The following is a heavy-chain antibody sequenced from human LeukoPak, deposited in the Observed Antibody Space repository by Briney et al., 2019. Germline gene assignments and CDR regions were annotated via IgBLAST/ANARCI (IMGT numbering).Heavy chain of an antibody. CDR3: ARVKRLRSGYFDY. CDR1: GGTFSSYA. D-gene: IGHD4-17*01. J-gene: IGHJ4*02. CDR2: IIPILGIA. Sequence: SVKVSCKASGGTFSSYAISWVRQAPGQGLEWMGRIIPILGIANYAQKFQGRVTITADKSTSTAYMELSSLRSEDTAVYYCARVKRLRSGYFDYWGQGTLVTVSS. V-gene: IGHV1-69*04.